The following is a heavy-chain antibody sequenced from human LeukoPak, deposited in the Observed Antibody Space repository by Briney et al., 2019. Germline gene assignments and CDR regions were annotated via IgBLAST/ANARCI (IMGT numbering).Heavy chain of an antibody. CDR1: GFTFSSYG. CDR2: ISYDGSNK. CDR3: AKDRSVAGNYYYYGMDV. V-gene: IGHV3-30*18. J-gene: IGHJ6*04. Sequence: GGSLRLSCAASGFTFSSYGMHWVRQAPGKWLEGVAVISYDGSNKYYADSVKGRFTISRDNSKNTLYLQMNSLRAEDTAVYYCAKDRSVAGNYYYYGMDVWGKGTTVTVSS. D-gene: IGHD6-19*01.